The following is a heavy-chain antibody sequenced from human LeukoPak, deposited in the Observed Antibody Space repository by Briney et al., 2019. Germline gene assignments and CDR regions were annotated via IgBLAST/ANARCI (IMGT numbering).Heavy chain of an antibody. J-gene: IGHJ5*02. V-gene: IGHV1-69*05. Sequence: ASVKVSCKASGGTFSSYAISWVRQAPGQGLEWMGGIIPIFGTANYAQKFQGRVTITTDESTSTAYMELSSVTAADTAVYYCARVRQQQLVLWFDPWGQGTLVTVSS. CDR3: ARVRQQQLVLWFDP. D-gene: IGHD6-13*01. CDR1: GGTFSSYA. CDR2: IIPIFGTA.